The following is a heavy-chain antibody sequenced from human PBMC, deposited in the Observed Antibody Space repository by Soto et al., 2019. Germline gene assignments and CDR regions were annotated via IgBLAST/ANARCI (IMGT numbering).Heavy chain of an antibody. CDR1: GGSMISYY. J-gene: IGHJ6*02. D-gene: IGHD2-8*01. V-gene: IGHV4-59*01. CDR3: ARDIMGTNYYYYGMDV. CDR2: IYYAGST. Sequence: SETLSLTCTVSGGSMISYYWSWIRQPPGRGLEWIGFIYYAGSTKYNPSLNSRVTMSVDTSKNQFSLKLSSVTAADTAVYYCARDIMGTNYYYYGMDVWGQGTTVTVSS.